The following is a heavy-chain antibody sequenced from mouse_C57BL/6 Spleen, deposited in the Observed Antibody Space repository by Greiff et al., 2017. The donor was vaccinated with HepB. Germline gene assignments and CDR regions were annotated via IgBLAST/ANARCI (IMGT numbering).Heavy chain of an antibody. J-gene: IGHJ1*03. CDR2: IHPNSGST. CDR3: ASCYYGSSYWYFDV. Sequence: QVQLQQPGAELVKPGASVKLSCKASGYTFTSYWMHWVKQRPGQGLEWIGMIHPNSGSTNYNAKFKSKATLTVDKSSSTAYMQLSSLTSEDSAVYYCASCYYGSSYWYFDVWGTGTTVTVSS. CDR1: GYTFTSYW. D-gene: IGHD1-1*01. V-gene: IGHV1-64*01.